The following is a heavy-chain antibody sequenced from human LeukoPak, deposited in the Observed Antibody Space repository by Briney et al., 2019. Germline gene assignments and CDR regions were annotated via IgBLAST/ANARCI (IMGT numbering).Heavy chain of an antibody. Sequence: GGSLRLSCVASGFTFSSFGKNWVRQAPGKGLEWVSTISSSGDNRNHADSVNGRFTISRDNPKNTLYLQIKRLLGPCTARYYSAKGYQVLPDYWGHGTLVTVSP. CDR3: AKGYQVLPDY. CDR2: ISSSGDNR. D-gene: IGHD2-2*01. CDR1: GFTFSSFG. V-gene: IGHV3-23*01. J-gene: IGHJ4*01.